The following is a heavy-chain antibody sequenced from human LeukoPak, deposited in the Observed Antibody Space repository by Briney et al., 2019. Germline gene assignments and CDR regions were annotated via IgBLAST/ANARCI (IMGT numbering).Heavy chain of an antibody. Sequence: GGSLRLSCAASGFTVSSNFMTWVRQAPGKGLEWVSTIYSGGGTYYADSVKGRFTISRDNSKNTLYLQMNSLRAEDTAVYYCAKVLLAYCGGDCAVDYWGQGTLVTVSS. D-gene: IGHD2-21*02. CDR3: AKVLLAYCGGDCAVDY. CDR1: GFTVSSNF. CDR2: IYSGGGT. V-gene: IGHV3-53*01. J-gene: IGHJ4*02.